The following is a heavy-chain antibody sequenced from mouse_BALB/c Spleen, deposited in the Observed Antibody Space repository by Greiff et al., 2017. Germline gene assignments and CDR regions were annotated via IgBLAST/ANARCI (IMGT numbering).Heavy chain of an antibody. Sequence: VHLVESGPGLVAPSQSLSITCTVSGFSLTSYGVHWVRQPPGKGLEWLGVIWAGGSTNYNSALMSRLSISKDNSKSQVFLKMNSLQTDDTAMYYCARDRDYRYDYYAMDYWGQGTSVTVSS. CDR3: ARDRDYRYDYYAMDY. J-gene: IGHJ4*01. CDR1: GFSLTSYG. V-gene: IGHV2-9*02. CDR2: IWAGGST. D-gene: IGHD2-14*01.